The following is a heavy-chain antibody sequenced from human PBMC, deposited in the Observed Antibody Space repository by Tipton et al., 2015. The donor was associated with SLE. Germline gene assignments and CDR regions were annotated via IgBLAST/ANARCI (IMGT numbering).Heavy chain of an antibody. CDR2: IYSGGSST. CDR3: AKAAARPNYFDY. CDR1: GFTFSSYA. Sequence: SLRLSCAASGFTFSSYAMSWVRQAPGKGLEWVSGIYSGGSSTYYADSVKGRFTISRDNSKNTLYLQMNSLRAEDTAVYYCAKAAARPNYFDYWGQGTLVTVSS. V-gene: IGHV3-23*03. D-gene: IGHD6-6*01. J-gene: IGHJ4*02.